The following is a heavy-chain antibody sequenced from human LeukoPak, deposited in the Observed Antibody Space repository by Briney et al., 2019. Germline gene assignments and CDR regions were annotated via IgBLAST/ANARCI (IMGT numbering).Heavy chain of an antibody. CDR3: ARDPGSTWPFDS. V-gene: IGHV3-48*03. CDR2: ISNSGSTI. CDR1: GFTFSSFE. D-gene: IGHD6-13*01. Sequence: GGSLRLSCAGSGFTFSSFEMNWVRQAPGKGLEWVSYISNSGSTIYYADSVKGRFTISRDNAKNSLYLQMNSLRVEDTAVYYCARDPGSTWPFDSWGQGTLVTVSS. J-gene: IGHJ4*02.